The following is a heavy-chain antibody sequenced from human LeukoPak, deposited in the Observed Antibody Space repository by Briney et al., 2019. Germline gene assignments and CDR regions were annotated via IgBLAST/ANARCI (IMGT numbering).Heavy chain of an antibody. D-gene: IGHD3-22*01. CDR1: GYTFTGYY. Sequence: ASVKVSCKASGYTFTGYYMHWVRQAPGQGLEWMGWISAYNGNTNYAQKLQGRVTMTTDTSTSTAYMELRSLRSDDTAVYYCARDRSIHYYDSSGYHPFDYWGQGTLVTVSS. CDR3: ARDRSIHYYDSSGYHPFDY. V-gene: IGHV1-18*04. J-gene: IGHJ4*02. CDR2: ISAYNGNT.